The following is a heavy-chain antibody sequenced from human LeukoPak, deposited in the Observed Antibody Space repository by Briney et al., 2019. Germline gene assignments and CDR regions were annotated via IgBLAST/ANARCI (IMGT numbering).Heavy chain of an antibody. J-gene: IGHJ4*02. CDR2: ISSSSSYI. CDR1: GFTFSSYS. Sequence: GGSLRLSCAASGFTFSSYSMSWVRQAPGKGLEWVSSISSSSSYIYYADSVKGRFTISRDSAKNSLYLQMNSLRAEDTAVYYCARGPRYSSSWYDYWGQGTLVTVSS. D-gene: IGHD6-13*01. V-gene: IGHV3-21*01. CDR3: ARGPRYSSSWYDY.